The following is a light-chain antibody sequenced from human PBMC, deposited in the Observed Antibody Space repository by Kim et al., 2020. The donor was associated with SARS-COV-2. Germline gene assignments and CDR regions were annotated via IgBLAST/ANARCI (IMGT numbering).Light chain of an antibody. Sequence: DIVMTQSPDSLAVSLGERATINCKSSQSVLYSSNNKNYLAWYQQKLGQSPKLLIYWASTRESGVPDRFSGSGSGTDFTLTISSLQAEDVAVYYCQQYYTTPLTFGGGTKVDIK. CDR1: QSVLYSSNNKNY. J-gene: IGKJ4*01. CDR2: WAS. V-gene: IGKV4-1*01. CDR3: QQYYTTPLT.